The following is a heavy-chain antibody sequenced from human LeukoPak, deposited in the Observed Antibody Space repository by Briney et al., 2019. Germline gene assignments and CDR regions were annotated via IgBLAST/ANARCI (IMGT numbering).Heavy chain of an antibody. CDR1: GFTFSSYA. V-gene: IGHV3-30*18. CDR3: AKDYCSSTSCYIPDY. CDR2: ISYDGTNK. J-gene: IGHJ4*02. D-gene: IGHD2-2*02. Sequence: GGSLRLSCAASGFTFSSYAMTWVRQAPGKGLDWVALISYDGTNKYYADYVKGRFTISRDSSKNTLYLQMNSLRAEDTAVYYCAKDYCSSTSCYIPDYWGQGTLVTVSS.